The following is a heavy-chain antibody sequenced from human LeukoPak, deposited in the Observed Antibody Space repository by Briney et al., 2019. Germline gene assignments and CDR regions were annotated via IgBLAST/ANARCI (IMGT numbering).Heavy chain of an antibody. CDR3: ASQGFSHNWFDP. CDR2: INPNCGGT. V-gene: IGHV1-2*02. Sequence: ASVKVSCKASGYTFTGYYMHWVRQAPGQGLEWMGWINPNCGGTNYAQKFQGRVTMTRDTSISTAYMELSRLRSDDTAVYYCASQGFSHNWFDPWGQGTLVTVSS. CDR1: GYTFTGYY. J-gene: IGHJ5*02.